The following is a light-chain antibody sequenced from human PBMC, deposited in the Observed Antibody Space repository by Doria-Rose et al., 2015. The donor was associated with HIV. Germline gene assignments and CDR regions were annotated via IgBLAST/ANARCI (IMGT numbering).Light chain of an antibody. CDR2: WAS. CDR3: QQYYDTPS. Sequence: TQSPESLGMSLGERATFNCKSSQSLLYTSKNYLAWYQQKPGQPPKLLNYWASTRQSGVPARFSGSGSGTDFTLTISSLEAEDVAVYYCQQYYDTPSFGPGTTVDIK. J-gene: IGKJ3*01. V-gene: IGKV4-1*01. CDR1: QSLLYTSKNY.